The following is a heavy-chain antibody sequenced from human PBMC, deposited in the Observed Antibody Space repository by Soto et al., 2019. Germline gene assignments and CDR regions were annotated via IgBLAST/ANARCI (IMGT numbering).Heavy chain of an antibody. CDR3: AKGDYELGDY. D-gene: IGHD4-17*01. J-gene: IGHJ4*02. CDR1: GFTFSSYA. Sequence: EVQLLESGGGLVQPGGSLRLSCAASGFTFSSYAMSWVRQAPGKGLEWVSAISGSGGSTYYADSVKGRFNISSDNSKNTLYMQMNSLRAEDTAVYYCAKGDYELGDYWGQGTLVTVSS. V-gene: IGHV3-23*01. CDR2: ISGSGGST.